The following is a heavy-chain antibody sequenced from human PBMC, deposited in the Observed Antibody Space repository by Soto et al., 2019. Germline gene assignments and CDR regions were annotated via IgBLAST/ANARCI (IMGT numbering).Heavy chain of an antibody. CDR2: IYTSGST. CDR3: ARDLVVGAFDI. CDR1: GGSSSSDY. V-gene: IGHV4-4*07. J-gene: IGHJ3*02. Sequence: SETLSLTCTVSGGSSSSDYWSCIRQPAGKGLEWIGRIYTSGSTNYNPSLKSRVTMSVDTSKNQFSLKLSSVTAADTAVYYCARDLVVGAFDIWGQGTMVTVSS. D-gene: IGHD2-2*01.